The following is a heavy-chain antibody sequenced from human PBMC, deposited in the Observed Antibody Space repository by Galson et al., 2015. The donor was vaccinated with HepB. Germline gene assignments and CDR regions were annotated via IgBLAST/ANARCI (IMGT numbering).Heavy chain of an antibody. D-gene: IGHD3-9*01. CDR1: GYSFTSYW. Sequence: QSGAEVKKPGESLRISCKGSGYSFTSYWISWVRQMPGKGLEWMGRIDPSDSYTNYSPSFQGHVTISADKSIGTAYLQRSSLKASDTAMYYCARVADPNYDILTGYYLGGEYYFDYWGQGTLVTVSS. J-gene: IGHJ4*02. CDR2: IDPSDSYT. CDR3: ARVADPNYDILTGYYLGGEYYFDY. V-gene: IGHV5-10-1*01.